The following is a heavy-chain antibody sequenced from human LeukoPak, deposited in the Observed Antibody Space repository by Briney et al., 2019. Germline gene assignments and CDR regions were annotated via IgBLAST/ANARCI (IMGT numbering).Heavy chain of an antibody. CDR2: IYYSGST. Sequence: SETLSLTCTVSGGSISSYYWSWIRQPPGKGLEWIGYIYYSGSTNYNPSLKSRVTISVDTSKNQFSLKLSSVTAADTAVYYCARGVITMVRGVISWFDPWGQRTLVTVSS. CDR3: ARGVITMVRGVISWFDP. D-gene: IGHD3-10*01. V-gene: IGHV4-59*01. J-gene: IGHJ5*02. CDR1: GGSISSYY.